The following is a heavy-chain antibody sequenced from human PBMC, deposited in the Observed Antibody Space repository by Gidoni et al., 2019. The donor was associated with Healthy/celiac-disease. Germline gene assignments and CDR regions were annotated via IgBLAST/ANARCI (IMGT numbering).Heavy chain of an antibody. D-gene: IGHD3-10*01. J-gene: IGHJ4*02. V-gene: IGHV3-73*02. Sequence: EVQLVESGGGLVQPGGSLKLSCAASGFTFSGSAMHWVRQASGKGLEWVGRIRSKANSYATAYAASVKGRFTISRDDSKNTAYLQMNSLKTEDTAVYYCTSPRVGITMVVWGQGTLVTVSS. CDR1: GFTFSGSA. CDR3: TSPRVGITMVV. CDR2: IRSKANSYAT.